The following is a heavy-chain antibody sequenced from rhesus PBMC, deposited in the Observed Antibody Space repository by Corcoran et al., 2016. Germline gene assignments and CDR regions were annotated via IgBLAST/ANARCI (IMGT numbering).Heavy chain of an antibody. V-gene: IGHV4-147*01. D-gene: IGHD1-44*02. CDR3: ARYSTIVGASRGLDS. Sequence: QVQLQESGPGLVKPSETLSLTCAVSGGSISSNYWSWIRQSPGKGLEGIGYIYGGSGSTSYNPSLKSRVTISTDTSKNQFSLKLSSVTAADTAVYYCARYSTIVGASRGLDSWGQGVVVTVSS. CDR2: IYGGSGST. J-gene: IGHJ6*01. CDR1: GGSISSNY.